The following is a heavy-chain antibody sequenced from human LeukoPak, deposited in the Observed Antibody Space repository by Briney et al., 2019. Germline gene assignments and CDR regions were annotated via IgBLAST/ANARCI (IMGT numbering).Heavy chain of an antibody. Sequence: SVKVSCKASGGTFSSYAISWVRQAPGQGLEWMGGIIPIFGTANYAQKFQGRVTITADESTSTAYMELSSLRSEDTAVYYCASTSLYCSSTSCPWHYWGQGTLVTVSS. D-gene: IGHD2-2*01. V-gene: IGHV1-69*13. CDR3: ASTSLYCSSTSCPWHY. J-gene: IGHJ4*02. CDR1: GGTFSSYA. CDR2: IIPIFGTA.